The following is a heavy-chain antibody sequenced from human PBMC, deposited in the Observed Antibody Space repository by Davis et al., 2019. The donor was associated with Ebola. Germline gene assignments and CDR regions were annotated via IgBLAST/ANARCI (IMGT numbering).Heavy chain of an antibody. CDR2: IYPGDSDT. Sequence: GGSLRLSCAASGFTFSGSAMHWVRQASGKGLEWMGIIYPGDSDTRYSPSFQGQVTISADKSISTAYLQWSSLKASDTAMYYCARRVVTATLAFDIWGQGTMVTVSS. CDR1: GFTFSGSA. D-gene: IGHD2-15*01. V-gene: IGHV5-51*01. J-gene: IGHJ3*02. CDR3: ARRVVTATLAFDI.